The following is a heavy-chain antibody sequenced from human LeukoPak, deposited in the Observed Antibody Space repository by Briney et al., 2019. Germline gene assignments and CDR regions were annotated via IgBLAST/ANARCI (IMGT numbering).Heavy chain of an antibody. CDR3: ARDPYSGGYWNYYYYYMDV. V-gene: IGHV3-21*01. D-gene: IGHD1-26*01. CDR2: ITSSSSYI. J-gene: IGHJ6*03. Sequence: PGGSLRLSCAASGFTFSSYNMNWVRQAPGKGLEWVSSITSSSSYIYYAGSVKGRFTISRDNAKNSLFLQMNSLTAEDTAVYYCARDPYSGGYWNYYYYYMDVWGKGTTVTISS. CDR1: GFTFSSYN.